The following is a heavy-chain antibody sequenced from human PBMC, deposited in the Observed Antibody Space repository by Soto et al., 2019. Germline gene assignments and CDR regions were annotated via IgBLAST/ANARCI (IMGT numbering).Heavy chain of an antibody. CDR3: AKGLGYSYGTSGFDY. V-gene: IGHV3-23*01. CDR2: ISGSGGST. J-gene: IGHJ4*02. D-gene: IGHD5-18*01. Sequence: EVQLLESGGGLVQPGGSLRLSCAASGFTFSSYAMSWVRQAPGKGLEWVSAISGSGGSTYYADSVKGRFIISRDNSKNTLYLQMNSLRAEDTAVYYCAKGLGYSYGTSGFDYWGQGTLVTVSS. CDR1: GFTFSSYA.